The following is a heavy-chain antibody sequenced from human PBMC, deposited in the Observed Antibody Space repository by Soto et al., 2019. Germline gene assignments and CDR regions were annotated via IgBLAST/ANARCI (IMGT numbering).Heavy chain of an antibody. J-gene: IGHJ6*01. CDR3: AKDSGGITMVRGALDV. CDR1: GVNFDDYA. CDR2: ISWNSGSI. Sequence: GGTLRLSFSASGVNFDDYAMHWVRQAPGKGLEWVSGISWNSGSIGYADSVKGRFTISRDNAKNSLYLQMNSLRAEDTALYYCAKDSGGITMVRGALDVWGQGTTVTVSS. D-gene: IGHD3-10*01. V-gene: IGHV3-9*01.